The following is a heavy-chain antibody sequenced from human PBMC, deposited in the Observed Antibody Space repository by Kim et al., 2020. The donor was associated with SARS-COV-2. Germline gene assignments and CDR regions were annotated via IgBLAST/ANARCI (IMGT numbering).Heavy chain of an antibody. J-gene: IGHJ4*02. Sequence: GSLRLSCAASGFTFSSYGMHWVRQAPGKGLEWVAVISYDGSNKYYADSVKGRFTISRDNSKNTLYLQMNSLRAEDTAVYYCAKDFSRQGFDYWGQGTLVTVSS. V-gene: IGHV3-30*18. CDR2: ISYDGSNK. CDR1: GFTFSSYG. CDR3: AKDFSRQGFDY.